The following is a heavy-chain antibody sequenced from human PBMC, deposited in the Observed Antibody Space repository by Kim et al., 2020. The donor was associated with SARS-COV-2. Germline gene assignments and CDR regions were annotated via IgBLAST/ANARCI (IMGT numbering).Heavy chain of an antibody. CDR1: GGTFSNFG. D-gene: IGHD6-19*01. V-gene: IGHV1-69*04. CDR3: ARDRSPILVAGANDYYYAM. J-gene: IGHJ6*01. Sequence: SVKVSCKASGGTFSNFGINWVRQAPGQGLEWMGRIIPILGKVRYAQAFQDRVTLTADKSTGTAYMEVSSLTSHDTAVYFCARDRSPILVAGANDYYYAM. CDR2: IIPILGKV.